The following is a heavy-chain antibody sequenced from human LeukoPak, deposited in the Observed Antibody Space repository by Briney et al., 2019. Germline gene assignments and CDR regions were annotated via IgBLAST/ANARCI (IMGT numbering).Heavy chain of an antibody. CDR1: GYTFTGYY. V-gene: IGHV1-2*06. Sequence: GASVKVSCKASGYTFTGYYMHWVRQAPGQGLEWMGRINPNSGGTNYAQKFQGRVTMTRDTSISTAYMELSRLRSDDTAVYYCARDLYGDYVLDYWGQGTLVTVSS. D-gene: IGHD4-17*01. CDR2: INPNSGGT. CDR3: ARDLYGDYVLDY. J-gene: IGHJ4*02.